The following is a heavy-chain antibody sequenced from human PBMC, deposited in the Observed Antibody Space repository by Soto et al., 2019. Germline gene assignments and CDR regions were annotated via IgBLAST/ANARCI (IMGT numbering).Heavy chain of an antibody. Sequence: SETLSLTCTVSGGSIISYYWSWILQPPWKGLEWIGYIYYSGSTNYNPSLKSRVTISVDTSKNQFSLKLSSVTAADTAVYYCARAVYCTNGVCPKRYYYYLYGWGQGTKVPVAS. D-gene: IGHD2-8*01. CDR3: ARAVYCTNGVCPKRYYYYLYG. V-gene: IGHV4-59*01. CDR1: GGSIISYY. CDR2: IYYSGST. J-gene: IGHJ6*03.